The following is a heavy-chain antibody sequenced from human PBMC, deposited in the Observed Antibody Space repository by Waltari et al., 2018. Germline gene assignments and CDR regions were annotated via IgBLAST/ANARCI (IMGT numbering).Heavy chain of an antibody. D-gene: IGHD3-3*01. J-gene: IGHJ3*02. CDR2: ISYDGSNK. Sequence: QVQLVESGGGVVQPGQSLRLSCAGSGFTFSSYAMPWVRQATGKGLEWVAVISYDGSNKYYADSVKGRFTISRDNSKNTLYLQMNSLRAEDTAVYYCARELRPFTTDYDAFDIWGQGTMVTVSS. CDR3: ARELRPFTTDYDAFDI. V-gene: IGHV3-30-3*01. CDR1: GFTFSSYA.